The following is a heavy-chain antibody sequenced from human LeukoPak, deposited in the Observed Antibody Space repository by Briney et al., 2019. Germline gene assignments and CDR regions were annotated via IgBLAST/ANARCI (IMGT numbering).Heavy chain of an antibody. CDR3: ARPVLTAAAGTWDY. V-gene: IGHV4-39*01. CDR2: TDHRGNT. J-gene: IGHJ4*02. CDR1: GDSIGSNYHY. D-gene: IGHD6-13*01. Sequence: SETLSLTCTISGDSIGSNYHYWGWLRQPPGKGLEWIGSTDHRGNTYYNPSFKSRVALDVDTSKNQFSLKVNSVTAADTAVYYCARPVLTAAAGTWDYWGQGALVIVSS.